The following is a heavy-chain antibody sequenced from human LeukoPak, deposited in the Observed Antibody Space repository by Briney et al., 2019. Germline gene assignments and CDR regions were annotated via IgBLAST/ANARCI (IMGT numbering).Heavy chain of an antibody. CDR2: ISSSSSTI. J-gene: IGHJ3*02. D-gene: IGHD6-19*01. CDR1: GFTFSSYS. CDR3: ARSGEWLALDAFDI. Sequence: GGSLRLSCAASGFTFSSYSMNWVRQAPGKGLEWVSYISSSSSTIYYADSVKGRFTISRDNAKNSLYLQMNSLRAEDTAVYYCARSGEWLALDAFDIWGQGTMVTVSS. V-gene: IGHV3-48*01.